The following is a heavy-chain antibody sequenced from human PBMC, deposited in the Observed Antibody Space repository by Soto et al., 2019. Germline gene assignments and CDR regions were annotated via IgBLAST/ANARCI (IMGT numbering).Heavy chain of an antibody. CDR2: ISWNSGSI. Sequence: EVQLVESGGGLVQPGRSLRLSCAASGFTFDDYAMHWVRQAPGKGLEWVSGISWNSGSIGYADSVKGRFTISRDNAKNSLYLQMNSLRAEDTALYYCAKGIVVVPAAPLEGGWFDPWGQGTLVTVSS. CDR1: GFTFDDYA. D-gene: IGHD2-2*01. V-gene: IGHV3-9*01. J-gene: IGHJ5*02. CDR3: AKGIVVVPAAPLEGGWFDP.